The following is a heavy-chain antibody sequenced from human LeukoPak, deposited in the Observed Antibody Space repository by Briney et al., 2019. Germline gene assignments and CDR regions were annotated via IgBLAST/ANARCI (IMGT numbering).Heavy chain of an antibody. CDR2: IYTSGST. Sequence: PPETLSLTCTVSGVSISSYYWSWIRQPAGKGLEWIGRIYTSGSTNYNPSLKSRVTMSVDTSKNQFSLKLSSVTAADTAVYYCARVLTAARPNYYYYYMDVWGKGTTVTVSS. V-gene: IGHV4-4*07. J-gene: IGHJ6*03. D-gene: IGHD6-6*01. CDR1: GVSISSYY. CDR3: ARVLTAARPNYYYYYMDV.